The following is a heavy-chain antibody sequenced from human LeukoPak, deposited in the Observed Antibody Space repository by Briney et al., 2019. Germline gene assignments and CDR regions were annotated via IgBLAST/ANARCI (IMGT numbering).Heavy chain of an antibody. J-gene: IGHJ6*03. Sequence: GGSLRLSCEASGFTFGSFAMSWVRQAPGKGLEWVSGISGSGYYTYYADSVKGRFTISRDNSKNTLYIQMNSLRAEETAVYYCAKDGSWGDYYFYFYMDVWGKGTTVTVSS. CDR2: ISGSGYYT. D-gene: IGHD3-16*01. CDR3: AKDGSWGDYYFYFYMDV. CDR1: GFTFGSFA. V-gene: IGHV3-23*01.